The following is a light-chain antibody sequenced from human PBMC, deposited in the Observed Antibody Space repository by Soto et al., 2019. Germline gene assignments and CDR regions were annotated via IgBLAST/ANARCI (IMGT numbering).Light chain of an antibody. CDR3: QQYHTWPIT. Sequence: IVMTQSPATLSVSPGERATLSCRASQSVGSDLAWYQQKPGQAPRLLISGASTGATGIPARFSGSGSGTEFTLTISSLQSEDCAIYYCQQYHTWPITFGGGTKVDIK. CDR1: QSVGSD. J-gene: IGKJ4*01. V-gene: IGKV3-15*01. CDR2: GAS.